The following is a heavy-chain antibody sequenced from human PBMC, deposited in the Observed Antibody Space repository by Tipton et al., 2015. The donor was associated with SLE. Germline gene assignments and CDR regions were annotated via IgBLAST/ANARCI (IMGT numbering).Heavy chain of an antibody. Sequence: SLRLSCAASGFTFSSYAMSWVRQAPGKGLEWVSAISGSGGSTYYADSVKGRFTISRGNSKNTLYLQMNSLRAEDTAVYYCARDTPYDSSGYIDYWGQGTLVTVSS. V-gene: IGHV3-23*01. J-gene: IGHJ4*02. D-gene: IGHD3-22*01. CDR2: ISGSGGST. CDR1: GFTFSSYA. CDR3: ARDTPYDSSGYIDY.